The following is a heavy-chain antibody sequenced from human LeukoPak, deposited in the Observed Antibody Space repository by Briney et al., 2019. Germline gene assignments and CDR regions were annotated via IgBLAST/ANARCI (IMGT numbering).Heavy chain of an antibody. CDR1: GGSFSGYY. V-gene: IGHV4-34*01. CDR2: INHSGST. Sequence: SETLSLTCAVRGGSFSGYYWSWICQPPGKGLEWIGEINHSGSTNYNPSLKSRVTISVDTSKNQFSLKLSSVTAADTAVYYCARVPTDYYDSSGYGRDYWGQGTLVTVSS. J-gene: IGHJ4*02. CDR3: ARVPTDYYDSSGYGRDY. D-gene: IGHD3-22*01.